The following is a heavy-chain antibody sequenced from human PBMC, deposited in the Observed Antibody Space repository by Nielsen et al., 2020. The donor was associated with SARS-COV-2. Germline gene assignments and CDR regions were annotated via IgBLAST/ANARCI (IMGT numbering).Heavy chain of an antibody. CDR1: GFTFSSYW. D-gene: IGHD4-17*01. CDR2: IKQDGSEK. Sequence: GESLKISCAASGFTFSSYWMSWVRQAPGKGLEWVANIKQDGSEKYYVDSVKGRFTISRDNAKNSLYLQMNSLRAEDTAVYYCARADLYGDYGGDYWGQGTLVTVSS. V-gene: IGHV3-7*05. J-gene: IGHJ4*02. CDR3: ARADLYGDYGGDY.